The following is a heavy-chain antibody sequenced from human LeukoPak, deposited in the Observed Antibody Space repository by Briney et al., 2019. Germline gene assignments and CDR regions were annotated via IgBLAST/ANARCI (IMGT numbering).Heavy chain of an antibody. V-gene: IGHV3-23*01. D-gene: IGHD3-22*01. CDR1: GFTFSDYA. Sequence: GGSLRLSCAASGFTFSDYAMTWVRQAPGKGLEWVATISGSGLMTYYADSVKGRFTISRDNSKNTLYLQMNSLRAEDTAVYYCAKDISYYYDSSGPLWYFDLWGRGTLVTVSS. J-gene: IGHJ2*01. CDR2: ISGSGLMT. CDR3: AKDISYYYDSSGPLWYFDL.